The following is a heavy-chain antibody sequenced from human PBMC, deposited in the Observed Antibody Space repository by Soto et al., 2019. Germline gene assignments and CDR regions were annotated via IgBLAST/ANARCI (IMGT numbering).Heavy chain of an antibody. D-gene: IGHD2-15*01. J-gene: IGHJ4*02. Sequence: EVQLLESGGGLVQPGGSLRLSCAASGFTFSSYAMSWVRQAPGKGLEWVSAISGSGGSTYYADSVKGRFTISRDNSKNTLYLQMNSMRAEDTAVYYCAKATIVVVAATCDYWGQGTLVTVSS. CDR3: AKATIVVVAATCDY. CDR2: ISGSGGST. CDR1: GFTFSSYA. V-gene: IGHV3-23*01.